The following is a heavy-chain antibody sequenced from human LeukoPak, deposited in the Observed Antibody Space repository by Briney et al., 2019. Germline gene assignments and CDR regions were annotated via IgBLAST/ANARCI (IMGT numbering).Heavy chain of an antibody. CDR1: GFTFSSLW. CDR3: AGISRGELPTF. V-gene: IGHV3-7*03. Sequence: GGSLRLSCAASGFTFSSLWMGWLRQAPGKGQEWVANIKPDGSDTYYVDSVKDRFTISRDNAKNSLYLQMNSLRVEDTAIYYCAGISRGELPTFWGQGTLVIVSS. CDR2: IKPDGSDT. J-gene: IGHJ4*02. D-gene: IGHD1-7*01.